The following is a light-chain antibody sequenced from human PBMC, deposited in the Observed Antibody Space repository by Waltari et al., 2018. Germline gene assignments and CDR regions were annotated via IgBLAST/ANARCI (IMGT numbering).Light chain of an antibody. J-gene: IGKJ4*01. CDR1: QSVRTY. Sequence: EIVLTQSPATLSLSPGERATLSCRASQSVRTYLAWYQQKPGQAPRLLIYDASIRATGIPARFIGSGSGTYFTLTISSLEPEDFAVYYCQQRSDWPPLTFGGVTKVEIK. CDR3: QQRSDWPPLT. V-gene: IGKV3-11*01. CDR2: DAS.